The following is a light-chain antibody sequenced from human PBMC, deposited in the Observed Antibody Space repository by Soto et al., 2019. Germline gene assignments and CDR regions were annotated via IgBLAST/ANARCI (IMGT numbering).Light chain of an antibody. Sequence: DIQMTQSPSSLSASVGDRVTITCRASRNINNYLNWYQQKPGKAPKVLIYDASSLESGVPSRFSGSASGTEFTLTISSLQPDDFATYYCQQYNSYWTFGQGTKVDIK. V-gene: IGKV1-5*01. CDR3: QQYNSYWT. J-gene: IGKJ1*01. CDR2: DAS. CDR1: RNINNY.